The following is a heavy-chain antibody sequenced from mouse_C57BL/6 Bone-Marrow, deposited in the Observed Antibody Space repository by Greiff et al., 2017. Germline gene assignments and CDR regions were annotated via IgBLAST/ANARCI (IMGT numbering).Heavy chain of an antibody. D-gene: IGHD1-1*01. J-gene: IGHJ3*01. Sequence: QVQLQQSGPGLVAPSQSLSITCTVSGFSLTSYGVDWVRQSPGKGLEWLGVIWGVGSTNYNSALKSRRSISKDNSKSQVFLKMNSLQTDDTAMYYGASYYGSRGACFAYWGQGTLVTVSA. CDR2: IWGVGST. V-gene: IGHV2-6*01. CDR3: ASYYGSRGACFAY. CDR1: GFSLTSYG.